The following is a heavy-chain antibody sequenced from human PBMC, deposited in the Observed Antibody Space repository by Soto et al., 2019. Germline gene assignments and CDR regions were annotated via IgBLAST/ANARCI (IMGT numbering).Heavy chain of an antibody. V-gene: IGHV1-2*04. J-gene: IGHJ3*02. D-gene: IGHD2-15*01. CDR3: ARDLLPYCSGGSCYPEGAFHI. CDR1: GYTFIDYY. CDR2: INPNSGGT. Sequence: ASVKVSCKTSGYTFIDYYMHWVRQAPGQGLEWMGWINPNSGGTNYAQKFQGWVTLTRDTSISTAYMELRRLRSDDTAVYFCARDLLPYCSGGSCYPEGAFHIWGQGTMVNVSS.